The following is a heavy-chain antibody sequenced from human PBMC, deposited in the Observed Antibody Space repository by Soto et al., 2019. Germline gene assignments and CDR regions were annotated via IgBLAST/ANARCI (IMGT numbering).Heavy chain of an antibody. CDR2: IHYSGST. Sequence: SETLSLTCTVSGGSITNKRYYWGWIRQPPGKGLEWIGSIHYSGSTYDNPSLKSRVTISVDTSKNQLSLKLKSVTAADTAVYYCARHVSLGYCTPTSCDLLSWLDAWGQGPLVTVA. V-gene: IGHV4-39*01. J-gene: IGHJ5*02. CDR3: ARHVSLGYCTPTSCDLLSWLDA. D-gene: IGHD2-2*01. CDR1: GGSITNKRYY.